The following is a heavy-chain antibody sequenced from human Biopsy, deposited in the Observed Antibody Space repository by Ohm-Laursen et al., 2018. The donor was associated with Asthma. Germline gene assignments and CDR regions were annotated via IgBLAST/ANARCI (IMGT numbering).Heavy chain of an antibody. CDR2: ISSSSSTI. CDR3: ARFKRGYSYGYAGVFDY. V-gene: IGHV3-48*02. D-gene: IGHD5-18*01. CDR1: GFTFSSYS. J-gene: IGHJ4*02. Sequence: SLRLSCAAPGFTFSSYSMNWVRQAPGKGPEWVSYISSSSSTIYYADSVKGRFTISRDNAKNSLYLQMNSLRDEDTAVYYCARFKRGYSYGYAGVFDYWGQGTLVTVSS.